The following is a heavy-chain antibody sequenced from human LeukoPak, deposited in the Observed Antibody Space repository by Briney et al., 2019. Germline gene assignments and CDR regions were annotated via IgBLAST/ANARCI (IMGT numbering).Heavy chain of an antibody. Sequence: ASVKVSCKVSGYTLTELSMHWVRQAPGKGLECMGGFDPEDGETIYAQKFQGRVTMTEDTSTDTAYMELSSLRSEDTAVYYCATGFYCGGDCYPNFDYWGQGTLVTVSS. CDR2: FDPEDGET. J-gene: IGHJ4*02. CDR3: ATGFYCGGDCYPNFDY. V-gene: IGHV1-24*01. CDR1: GYTLTELS. D-gene: IGHD2-21*02.